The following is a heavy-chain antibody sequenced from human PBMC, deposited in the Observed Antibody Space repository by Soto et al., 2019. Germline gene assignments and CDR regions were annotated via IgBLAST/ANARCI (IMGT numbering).Heavy chain of an antibody. CDR3: AAVREDDFWGWFDP. CDR1: GLTFTSSA. J-gene: IGHJ5*02. CDR2: IVVGSGKT. D-gene: IGHD3-3*01. Sequence: QIQLVQSGPEVKKHGTSVKVSCEASGLTFTSSAVQWVRQARGQRVEWVGWIVVGSGKTNYAQKFQERVTITRDMSTGTACMGLSSLRSEATAVYYCAAVREDDFWGWFDPWGQGTLVTVS. V-gene: IGHV1-58*01.